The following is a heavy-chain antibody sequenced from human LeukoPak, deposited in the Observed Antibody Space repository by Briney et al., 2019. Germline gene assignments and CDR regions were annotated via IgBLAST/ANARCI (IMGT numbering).Heavy chain of an antibody. CDR1: SFTFSNYG. Sequence: GGSLRLSCAASSFTFSNYGMHWVRQAPGKGLEWVANIKQDGSEKYYVDSVKGRFTISRDNAKNSLYLQMNSLRAEDTAVYYCASGRLEIWGQGTLVTVSS. D-gene: IGHD2-15*01. CDR2: IKQDGSEK. CDR3: ASGRLEI. V-gene: IGHV3-7*01. J-gene: IGHJ4*02.